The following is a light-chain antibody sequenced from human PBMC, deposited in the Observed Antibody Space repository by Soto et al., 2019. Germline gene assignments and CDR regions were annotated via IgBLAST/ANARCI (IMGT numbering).Light chain of an antibody. CDR1: TSNIETNY. CDR3: GTWDRSLSAVV. J-gene: IGLJ2*01. Sequence: QSVLTQPPSVSAAPGQKVTISCSGSTSNIETNYVSWYQHLPGTAPKLLIYDDNKRPSGIPDRFSGSKSGTSATLGITGLQTGDEATYYCGTWDRSLSAVVFGGGTKLTVL. CDR2: DDN. V-gene: IGLV1-51*01.